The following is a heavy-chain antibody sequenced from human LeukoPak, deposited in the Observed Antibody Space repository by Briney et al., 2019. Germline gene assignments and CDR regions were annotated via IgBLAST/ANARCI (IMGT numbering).Heavy chain of an antibody. Sequence: SETLSLTCAVYGGSFSGYYWSWIRQPPGKGLEWIGEINHSGSTNYNPSLKSRVTISVDTSKNQFSLKLSSVTAADTAVYYCVDIVVVPAAIIFDYWGQGTLVTVSS. CDR1: GGSFSGYY. CDR2: INHSGST. D-gene: IGHD2-2*03. CDR3: VDIVVVPAAIIFDY. V-gene: IGHV4-34*01. J-gene: IGHJ4*02.